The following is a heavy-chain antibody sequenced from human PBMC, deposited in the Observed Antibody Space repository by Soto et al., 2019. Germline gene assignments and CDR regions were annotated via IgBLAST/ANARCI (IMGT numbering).Heavy chain of an antibody. CDR3: ARSYSGSYNDLGY. D-gene: IGHD1-26*01. CDR1: GFTFSSYA. Sequence: QVQLVESGGGVVQPGRSLRLSCAASGFTFSSYAMHWVRQAPGKGLEWVAVISYDGSNKYYADSVKGRFTISRDNSKNTLYLQMNSLRAEDTAVSYCARSYSGSYNDLGYWGQGTLVTVSS. J-gene: IGHJ4*02. V-gene: IGHV3-30-3*01. CDR2: ISYDGSNK.